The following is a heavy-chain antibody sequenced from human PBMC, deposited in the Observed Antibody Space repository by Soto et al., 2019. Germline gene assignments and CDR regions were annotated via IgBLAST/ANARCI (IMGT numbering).Heavy chain of an antibody. CDR2: IYYSGST. D-gene: IGHD3-22*01. V-gene: IGHV4-30-4*01. Sequence: QVQLQESGPGLVKPSHTLSLTCTVSGGSISSGDYYWSWIRQPPGKGLEWIGYIYYSGSTYYNPSVKSRVSISVDTSKNQFSLKLSSVTAADTAVYYCAREREYYYDSSGYYPIRYFDYWGQGTLVTVSS. J-gene: IGHJ4*02. CDR3: AREREYYYDSSGYYPIRYFDY. CDR1: GGSISSGDYY.